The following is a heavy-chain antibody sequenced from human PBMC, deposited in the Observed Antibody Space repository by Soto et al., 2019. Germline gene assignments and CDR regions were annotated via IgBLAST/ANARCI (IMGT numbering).Heavy chain of an antibody. CDR1: GFTFSSYG. Sequence: LRLSCAASGFTFSSYGMHWVRQAPGKGLEWVAVISYDGSNKYYADSVKGRFTISRDNSKNTLYLQMNSLRAEDTAVYYCAKDLGSSSWYYYGMDVWGQGTTVTVSS. J-gene: IGHJ6*02. CDR2: ISYDGSNK. V-gene: IGHV3-30*18. CDR3: AKDLGSSSWYYYGMDV. D-gene: IGHD6-13*01.